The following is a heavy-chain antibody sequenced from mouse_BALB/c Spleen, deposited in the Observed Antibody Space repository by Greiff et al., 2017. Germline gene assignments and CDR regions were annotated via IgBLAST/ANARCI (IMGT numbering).Heavy chain of an antibody. D-gene: IGHD2-14*01. CDR3: ARHRDRYGLAY. CDR1: GFTFSSYG. CDR2: ISSGGSYT. Sequence: EVQLVESGGDLVKPGGSLKLSCAASGFTFSSYGMSWVRQTPDKRLEWVATISSGGSYTYYPDSVKGRFTISRDNAKNTLYLQMSSLKSEDTAMYYCARHRDRYGLAYWGQGTLVTVSA. V-gene: IGHV5-6*01. J-gene: IGHJ3*01.